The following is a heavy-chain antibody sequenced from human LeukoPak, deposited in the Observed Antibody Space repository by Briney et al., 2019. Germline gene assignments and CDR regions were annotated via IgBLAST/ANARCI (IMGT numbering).Heavy chain of an antibody. Sequence: SETLSLTCAVSGYSISSGYYWGWIRQPPGKRLEWIGSTYHSGGTYYNPSLKSRVTISVDTSKNQFSLKLSSVTAADTAVYYCASRSLDSSFDIWGQGTMVTVSS. CDR2: TYHSGGT. J-gene: IGHJ3*02. V-gene: IGHV4-38-2*01. CDR1: GYSISSGYY. CDR3: ASRSLDSSFDI.